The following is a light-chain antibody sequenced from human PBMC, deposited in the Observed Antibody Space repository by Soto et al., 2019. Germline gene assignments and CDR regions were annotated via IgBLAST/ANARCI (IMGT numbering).Light chain of an antibody. Sequence: DIQMTQSPSSLSASVGDRVTITCQASQDINNALNWYQQKPGKAPKLLIYDASYLETGVPSRFSGSGSGTDFTFTISSLQPEDIATYYCQHYDNLPFTFGPGTKVDFK. J-gene: IGKJ3*01. V-gene: IGKV1-33*01. CDR1: QDINNA. CDR2: DAS. CDR3: QHYDNLPFT.